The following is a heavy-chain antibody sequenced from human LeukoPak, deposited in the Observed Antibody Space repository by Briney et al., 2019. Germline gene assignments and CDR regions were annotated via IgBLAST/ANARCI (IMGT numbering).Heavy chain of an antibody. CDR3: ARDTYYMDV. J-gene: IGHJ6*03. Sequence: GGSLRLSCAASGFTFSEAWMSWVRQAPGKWLEWVSVIYSGGSTYYADSVKGRFTISRDNSKNTLYLQMNSLRAEDTAVYYCARDTYYMDVWGKGTTVTISS. CDR1: GFTFSEAW. V-gene: IGHV3-53*05. CDR2: IYSGGST.